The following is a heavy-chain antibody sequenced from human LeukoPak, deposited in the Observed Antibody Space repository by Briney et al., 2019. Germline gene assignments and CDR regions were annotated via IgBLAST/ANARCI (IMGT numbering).Heavy chain of an antibody. CDR1: GFTFSSYG. D-gene: IGHD2-2*01. CDR2: IWYDGSNK. V-gene: IGHV3-33*01. CDR3: AREKIVVVPAATGYYYYYYGMDV. Sequence: PGGSLRLSCAASGFTFSSYGMHRVRQAPGKGLEWVAVIWYDGSNKYYADSVKGRFTISRDNSKNTLYLQMNSLRAEHTAVYYCAREKIVVVPAATGYYYYYYGMDVWGKGTTVTVSS. J-gene: IGHJ6*04.